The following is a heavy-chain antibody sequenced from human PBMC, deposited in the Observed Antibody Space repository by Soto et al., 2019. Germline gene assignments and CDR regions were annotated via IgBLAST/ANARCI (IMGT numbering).Heavy chain of an antibody. CDR2: VYHTVAT. CDR1: GVPPSYGGYY. CDR3: AREGHSSWEWLDP. V-gene: IGHV4-31*03. J-gene: IGHJ5*02. Sequence: QVQLQESGPGLVEPSQTLSLVCSVSGVPPSYGGYYWSWVRQSPGKALEWIGFVYHTVATYYHPSLGSRVTMAVDMSKNEFSLKLTSVTAADTATYYCAREGHSSWEWLDPWGQGILVTVSS. D-gene: IGHD1-26*01.